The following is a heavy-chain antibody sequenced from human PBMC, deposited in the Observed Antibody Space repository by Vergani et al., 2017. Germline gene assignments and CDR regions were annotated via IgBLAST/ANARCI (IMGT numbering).Heavy chain of an antibody. V-gene: IGHV4-4*07. CDR3: ARDMDSGDCSSTSCHYYYYGMDV. Sequence: QVQLQESGPGLVKPSETLSLTCTVSGGSISSYYWSWIRQPAGKGLEWIGRIYTSGSTNYNPSLKSRVTMSVDTSKNQFSLKLSSMTAADTAVYYCARDMDSGDCSSTSCHYYYYGMDVWGQGTTVTVSS. J-gene: IGHJ6*02. CDR1: GGSISSYY. CDR2: IYTSGST. D-gene: IGHD2-2*01.